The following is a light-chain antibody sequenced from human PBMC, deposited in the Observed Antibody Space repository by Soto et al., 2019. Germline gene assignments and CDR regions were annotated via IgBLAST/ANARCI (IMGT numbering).Light chain of an antibody. CDR2: AAS. V-gene: IGKV3-11*01. Sequence: EIVLTQSPATLSLSPGERATLSCRASQSISNDLGWYQQRPGQPPRLLIYAASNRAPGIPARFSGSGSGIDFTITISSLEPEDFAVYYCQQCSDWPPITFGQGTRLVIK. CDR1: QSISND. J-gene: IGKJ5*01. CDR3: QQCSDWPPIT.